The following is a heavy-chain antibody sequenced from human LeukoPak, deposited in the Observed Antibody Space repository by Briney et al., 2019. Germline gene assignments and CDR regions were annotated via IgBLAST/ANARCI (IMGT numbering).Heavy chain of an antibody. V-gene: IGHV4-39*07. CDR1: GGSISSSSYY. D-gene: IGHD3-10*01. Sequence: PSETLSLTCTVSGGSISSSSYYWGWIRQPPGKGLEWIGSMYSSGSTYYNPSLKSRVTISVDTSKNQFSLKLSSVTAADTAVYYCARKHGSGRKFPHYYYYYYMDVWGKGTTVTISS. CDR2: MYSSGST. CDR3: ARKHGSGRKFPHYYYYYYMDV. J-gene: IGHJ6*03.